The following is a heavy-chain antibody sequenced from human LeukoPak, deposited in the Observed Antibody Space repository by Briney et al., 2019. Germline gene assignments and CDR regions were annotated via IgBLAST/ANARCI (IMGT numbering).Heavy chain of an antibody. V-gene: IGHV3-53*01. J-gene: IGHJ4*02. D-gene: IGHD3-10*01. CDR1: GLTVSRNY. Sequence: GGSLRLSCAASGLTVSRNYMSWVRQAPGKGLESVSVIYSGGSTYYADSVRGRFTISRDNSKNTLYLQMNSLRVEDTPVYYCARVGGHWGQGTLVTVSS. CDR3: ARVGGH. CDR2: IYSGGST.